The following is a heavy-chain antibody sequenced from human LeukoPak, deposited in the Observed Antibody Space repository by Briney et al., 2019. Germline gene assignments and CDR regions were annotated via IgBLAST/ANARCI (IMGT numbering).Heavy chain of an antibody. J-gene: IGHJ4*02. D-gene: IGHD3-22*01. CDR1: GGSISSGDYY. V-gene: IGHV4-30-4*01. CDR3: ARSDSSGYYPPFFDC. Sequence: SETLSLTCTVSGGSISSGDYYWSWIRQRPGKGLEWIGYIYYSGSTYYNPSLKSRVTISVDMSKNQFSLKLSSVTAADTAVYYCARSDSSGYYPPFFDCWGQGTLVTVSS. CDR2: IYYSGST.